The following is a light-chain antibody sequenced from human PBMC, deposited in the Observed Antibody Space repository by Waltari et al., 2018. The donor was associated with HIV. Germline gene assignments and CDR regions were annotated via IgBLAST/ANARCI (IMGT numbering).Light chain of an antibody. Sequence: DIQMTQSPSTLSASVGDRVIITCRASQSINAWLAWYQQIPGKAPRLLIYKASKLQSGVPSRFSGSGSGTEFTLTISSLQPDDFATYYCQQYNNFPATFGPGTKVDIK. V-gene: IGKV1-5*03. CDR1: QSINAW. J-gene: IGKJ3*01. CDR2: KAS. CDR3: QQYNNFPAT.